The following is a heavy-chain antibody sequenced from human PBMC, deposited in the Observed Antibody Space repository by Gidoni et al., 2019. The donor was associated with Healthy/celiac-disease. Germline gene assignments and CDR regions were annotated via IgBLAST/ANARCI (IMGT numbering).Heavy chain of an antibody. D-gene: IGHD6-13*01. CDR2: IYYSGST. V-gene: IGHV4-61*01. J-gene: IGHJ6*02. Sequence: QVQLQESGPGLVKPSETLSLTCTVSGGSVSSGSYYWSWIRQPPGKGLEWIGYIYYSGSTNYNPSLKSRVTISVDTSKNQFSLKLSSVTAADTAVYYCARERGIAAAIMDVWGQGTTVTVSS. CDR3: ARERGIAAAIMDV. CDR1: GGSVSSGSYY.